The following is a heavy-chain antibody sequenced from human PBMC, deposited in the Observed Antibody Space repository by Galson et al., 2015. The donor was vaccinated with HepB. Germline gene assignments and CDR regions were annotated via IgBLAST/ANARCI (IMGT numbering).Heavy chain of an antibody. J-gene: IGHJ6*02. D-gene: IGHD1-26*01. CDR3: AKMGSYGMDV. CDR2: IIGSGGST. Sequence: SLRLSCAVSGFTFRDYVMTWVRQAPGKGLEWVSSIIGSGGSTFYADSVKGRFTISRDNSKNTLFLQMNGLRVEDTAVYYCAKMGSYGMDVWGQGTTVTVSS. V-gene: IGHV3-23*01. CDR1: GFTFRDYV.